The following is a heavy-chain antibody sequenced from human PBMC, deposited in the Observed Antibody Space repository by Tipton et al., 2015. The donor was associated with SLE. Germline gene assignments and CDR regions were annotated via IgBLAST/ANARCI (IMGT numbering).Heavy chain of an antibody. Sequence: TLSLTCNVSGGSISNLYWSWIRQPPGKPLEWIGYVYYGGSTKYNSSLKSRVTISVDTSKNQFSLKLTSVTAADTAVYYCARALPFNYDFWSGYSTDPFDVWGQGTMVTVSA. D-gene: IGHD3-3*01. CDR3: ARALPFNYDFWSGYSTDPFDV. J-gene: IGHJ3*01. CDR1: GGSISNLY. V-gene: IGHV4-59*11. CDR2: VYYGGST.